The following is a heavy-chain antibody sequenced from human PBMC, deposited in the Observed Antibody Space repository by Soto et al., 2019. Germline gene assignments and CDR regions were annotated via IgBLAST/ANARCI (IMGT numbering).Heavy chain of an antibody. CDR3: ARGERITMFIDY. J-gene: IGHJ4*02. Sequence: GGSLKLSCAASGFIFSDYAMNWVRQAPGKGLEWVAVISYDGSNTYYADSVKGRFTISRDSSKNTLYMQMNSLRVEDTAVYYCARGERITMFIDYRGQGALVTVSS. D-gene: IGHD3-3*01. CDR2: ISYDGSNT. V-gene: IGHV3-30*04. CDR1: GFIFSDYA.